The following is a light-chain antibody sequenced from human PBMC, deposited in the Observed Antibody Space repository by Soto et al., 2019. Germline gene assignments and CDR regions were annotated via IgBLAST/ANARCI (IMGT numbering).Light chain of an antibody. CDR1: QSISSW. J-gene: IGKJ1*01. CDR2: DAS. Sequence: DIQMTQSPSTLSASVGDRVTITCRASQSISSWLAWYQQKPGKAPKLLISDASNLKSGVPSRFSGSGSATEFTLTISSLQPDDFATYYCQQYNSYSRTFGQGTKVEIK. CDR3: QQYNSYSRT. V-gene: IGKV1-5*01.